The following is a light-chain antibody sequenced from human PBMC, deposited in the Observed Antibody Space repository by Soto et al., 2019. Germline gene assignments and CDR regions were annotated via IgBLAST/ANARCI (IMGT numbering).Light chain of an antibody. CDR3: QQYYSFPRT. V-gene: IGKV1D-8*01. J-gene: IGKJ2*02. Sequence: VIWMTQSPSLLSASTGDRVTISCQVSQGISSFLAWYQQKPGKASELLIYAASTLQSGVPSRFSGSGSGTDFTLTISCLQSEDFATYYCQQYYSFPRTFGQGTKLEIK. CDR2: AAS. CDR1: QGISSF.